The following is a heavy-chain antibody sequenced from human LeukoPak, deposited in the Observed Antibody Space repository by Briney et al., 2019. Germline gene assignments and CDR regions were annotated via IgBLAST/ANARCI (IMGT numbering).Heavy chain of an antibody. CDR2: ISFGGHET. V-gene: IGHV3-30*03. CDR3: ARAGRGLGYYFDY. CDR1: GFTFSSYW. D-gene: IGHD3-10*01. J-gene: IGHJ4*02. Sequence: GGSLRLSCAASGFTFSSYWMNWARQAPGKGLEWVAVISFGGHETYYADSVRGRFTISRDYSKNTLYLQMNNLGADDTAVYYCARAGRGLGYYFDYWGQGALVTVSS.